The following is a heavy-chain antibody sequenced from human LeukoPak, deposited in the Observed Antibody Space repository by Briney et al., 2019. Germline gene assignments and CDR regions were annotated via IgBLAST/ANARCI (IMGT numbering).Heavy chain of an antibody. CDR3: ARGPSGYHNA. J-gene: IGHJ4*02. V-gene: IGHV3-66*01. D-gene: IGHD5-12*01. Sequence: GGSLRLSCAASEFSVGSNYMTCVRQAPGKGLEWVSLIYSGGSTYYPDLVEGRFTISRDNSKNTLYRQMNSRRAEDTAVYDCARGPSGYHNAGGQGTLVTVSS. CDR2: IYSGGST. CDR1: EFSVGSNY.